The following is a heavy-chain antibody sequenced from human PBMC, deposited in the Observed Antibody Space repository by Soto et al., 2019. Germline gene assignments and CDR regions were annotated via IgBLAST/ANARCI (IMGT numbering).Heavy chain of an antibody. V-gene: IGHV1-69*13. CDR3: ARFNAVVVVAATGWFDP. D-gene: IGHD2-15*01. J-gene: IGHJ5*02. CDR1: GGTYSSYA. Sequence: GASVKVSCKASGGTYSSYASSWVRQATGQGLEWMGGIIPIFGTANYAQKFQGRVTITADEATSTAYMELSSLRSEDTAVYYCARFNAVVVVAATGWFDPWGQGTLVTVSS. CDR2: IIPIFGTA.